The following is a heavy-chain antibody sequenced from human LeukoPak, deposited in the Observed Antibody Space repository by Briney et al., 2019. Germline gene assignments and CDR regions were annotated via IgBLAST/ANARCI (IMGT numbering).Heavy chain of an antibody. J-gene: IGHJ4*02. V-gene: IGHV3-23*01. CDR2: ISNSGGST. D-gene: IGHD1-1*01. CDR3: AKGLERESRLDS. Sequence: GEFLRLSCAASGFTFNTYTMYWVRQAPGKGLEWVSGISNSGGSTYYADSVKGRFTISRDNSKNTLYLQMNSLRAEDTALYYCAKGLERESRLDSWGQGTLVTVSS. CDR1: GFTFNTYT.